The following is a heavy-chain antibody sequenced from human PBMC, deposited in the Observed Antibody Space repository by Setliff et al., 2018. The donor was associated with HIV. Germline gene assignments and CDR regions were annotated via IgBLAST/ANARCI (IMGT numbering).Heavy chain of an antibody. Sequence: SVKVSCKASGDTYRNYAVNWVRQAPGQGLEWMGAVSRFFNTTTYAHNFQGRVTITADESTSTGYMELRSLRSDDTAVYFCARGWGSPRDSQVRYISLDHWGQGSLVTVSS. J-gene: IGHJ4*02. CDR3: ARGWGSPRDSQVRYISLDH. CDR2: VSRFFNTT. D-gene: IGHD3-16*01. V-gene: IGHV1-69*13. CDR1: GDTYRNYA.